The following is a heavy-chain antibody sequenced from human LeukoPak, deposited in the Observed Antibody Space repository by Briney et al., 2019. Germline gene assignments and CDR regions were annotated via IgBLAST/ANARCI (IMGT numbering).Heavy chain of an antibody. J-gene: IGHJ4*02. CDR3: VGAVEMATD. CDR2: VISKANSYAT. Sequence: GGSLRLSCAAPGFTFSGSAMDWVRQASGKGLEWVGRVISKANSYATAYAASVKGRFTISRDDSKNTAYLQMNSMETEDTAVYYCVGAVEMATDWGQGTLVTVSS. D-gene: IGHD5-24*01. V-gene: IGHV3-73*01. CDR1: GFTFSGSA.